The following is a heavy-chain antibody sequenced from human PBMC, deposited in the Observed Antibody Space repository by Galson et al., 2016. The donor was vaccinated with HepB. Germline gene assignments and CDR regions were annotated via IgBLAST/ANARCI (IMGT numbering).Heavy chain of an antibody. J-gene: IGHJ3*02. V-gene: IGHV3-53*01. CDR1: GLTVSSDY. CDR2: LYSDGST. Sequence: SLRLSCAASGLTVSSDYMSWVRQAPGKGLEWVSILYSDGSTYYSDFVKGRFTISRDNSHNTVYLQMNSLRADDTAVYYCARRGVDYGHAFDIWGLGTMVTVSS. D-gene: IGHD4/OR15-4a*01. CDR3: ARRGVDYGHAFDI.